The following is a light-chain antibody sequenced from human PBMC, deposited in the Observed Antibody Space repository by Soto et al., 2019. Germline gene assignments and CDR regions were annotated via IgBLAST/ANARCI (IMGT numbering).Light chain of an antibody. CDR1: NSNLGAGYD. J-gene: IGLJ7*01. V-gene: IGLV1-40*01. Sequence: QAVVTQPPSVSGAPGQRVTISCTGNNSNLGAGYDVHWYQQLPGAAPKLVIFGNRNRPSGVPERFSGSKSGTSASLAITGLQAEDEADYYCQAYDHSLTAFVFGGGTQLTVL. CDR2: GNR. CDR3: QAYDHSLTAFV.